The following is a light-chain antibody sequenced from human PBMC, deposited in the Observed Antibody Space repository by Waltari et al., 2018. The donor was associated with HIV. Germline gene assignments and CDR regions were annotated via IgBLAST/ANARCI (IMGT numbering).Light chain of an antibody. J-gene: IGLJ2*01. Sequence: QSVLTQPPSVSGAPGQRVTISCTGSSSTIAAGYDVHWYQQLPGTAPKLLIYGNNKRPSVVPDRFAGSKSDTSASLAITGLQAEDEADYYCQSFDRSLSAWVFGGGTKLTVL. CDR1: SSTIAAGYD. V-gene: IGLV1-40*01. CDR2: GNN. CDR3: QSFDRSLSAWV.